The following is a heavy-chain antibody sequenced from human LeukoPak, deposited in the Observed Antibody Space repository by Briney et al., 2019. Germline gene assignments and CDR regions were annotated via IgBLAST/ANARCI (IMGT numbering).Heavy chain of an antibody. D-gene: IGHD3-10*01. Sequence: PGGSLRLSCAASGFTFSNFWMHWVRQAPGKGLVWVSRIDTDGSSTSYADSVKGRFTVSRDNAKNTLYLQMNSLRAEDTAVYYCARVGGSSDFDYWGQGTLVTVSS. V-gene: IGHV3-74*01. CDR1: GFTFSNFW. CDR3: ARVGGSSDFDY. J-gene: IGHJ4*02. CDR2: IDTDGSST.